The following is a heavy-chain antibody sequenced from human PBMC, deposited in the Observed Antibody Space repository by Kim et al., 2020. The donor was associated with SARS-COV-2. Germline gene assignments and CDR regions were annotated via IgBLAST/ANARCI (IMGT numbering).Heavy chain of an antibody. V-gene: IGHV1-3*01. D-gene: IGHD4-17*01. CDR3: AGVGNGGSYYGDSVFDY. CDR2: VNAGNGNT. CDR1: GYTFTAYA. Sequence: ASVKVSCKASGYTFTAYAVHWVRQAPGQMLEWMGWVNAGNGNTKYSQKFQGRVTITRATSASTAFMELSSLRSEDTAVYYCAGVGNGGSYYGDSVFDYWGQRTLVTVSS. J-gene: IGHJ4*02.